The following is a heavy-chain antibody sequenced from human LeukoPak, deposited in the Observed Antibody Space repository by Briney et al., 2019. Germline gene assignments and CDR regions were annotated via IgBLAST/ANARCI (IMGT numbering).Heavy chain of an antibody. CDR3: AREFCSGGTCYSGAFDI. D-gene: IGHD2-15*01. CDR1: GFTFSDYY. J-gene: IGHJ3*02. Sequence: PGGSLRLSCAASGFTFSDYYMSWIRQAPGKGLEWVANIKQDGSEIYHVDSVKGRFTISRDNAKNSLYLQMNSLRAEDTAVYYCAREFCSGGTCYSGAFDIWGQGTMVTVSS. CDR2: IKQDGSEI. V-gene: IGHV3-7*03.